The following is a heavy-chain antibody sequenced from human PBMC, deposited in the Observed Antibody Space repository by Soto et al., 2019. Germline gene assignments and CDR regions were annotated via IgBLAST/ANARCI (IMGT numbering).Heavy chain of an antibody. CDR2: ILHNGNA. CDR3: ARVSAVSAEYYFDY. J-gene: IGHJ4*02. CDR1: GSSVTSTGYY. V-gene: IGHV4-30-4*01. D-gene: IGHD6-19*01. Sequence: QVQLRESGPGLMRPSQTLSLTCTVSGSSVTSTGYYWTWIRQSPGKGLEWLGYILHNGNADYSPSLETRLSLSLDSSKKQFSLKVNSVSAADTSIYFCARVSAVSAEYYFDYWGQGALVTVSS.